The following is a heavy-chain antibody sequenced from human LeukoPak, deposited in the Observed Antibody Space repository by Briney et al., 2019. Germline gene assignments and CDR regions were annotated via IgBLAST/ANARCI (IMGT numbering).Heavy chain of an antibody. J-gene: IGHJ4*02. CDR2: IIPIFGTA. CDR3: ASAPITIFGVAIPASYYFDY. V-gene: IGHV1-69*13. CDR1: GGTFSSYA. Sequence: GASVKVSCKASGGTFSSYAISWVRQAPGQGLEWMGGIIPIFGTANYAQKFQGRVTITADESTSTAYMELSSLRSEDTAVYYCASAPITIFGVAIPASYYFDYWGQGTLVTVSS. D-gene: IGHD3-3*01.